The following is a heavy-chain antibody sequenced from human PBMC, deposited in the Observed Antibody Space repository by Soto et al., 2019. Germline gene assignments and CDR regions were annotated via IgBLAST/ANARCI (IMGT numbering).Heavy chain of an antibody. CDR1: GFTFSSYA. V-gene: IGHV3-30-3*01. J-gene: IGHJ6*02. CDR3: ARAWYYYDSSGYYPGRACMDA. Sequence: GGSLRLSCAASGFTFSSYAMHWVRQAPGKGLEWVAVISYDGSNKYYADSVKGRFTISRDNSKNTLYLQMNSLRAEDTAVYYCARAWYYYDSSGYYPGRACMDAWGQGTTVTVSS. CDR2: ISYDGSNK. D-gene: IGHD3-22*01.